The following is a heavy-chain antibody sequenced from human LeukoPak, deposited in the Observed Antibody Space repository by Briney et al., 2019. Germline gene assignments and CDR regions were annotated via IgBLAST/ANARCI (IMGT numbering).Heavy chain of an antibody. Sequence: GGSLRLSCAASGFTFSNAWMSWVRQAPGKGLEWVGRIKSKTDGGTTDYAAPVKGRFTISRDDSKNTLYLQMNSLKTEDTAVYYCTTQPYSSSWYEPYYYMDVWGKGTTVTVSS. CDR3: TTQPYSSSWYEPYYYMDV. CDR1: GFTFSNAW. CDR2: IKSKTDGGTT. J-gene: IGHJ6*03. D-gene: IGHD6-13*01. V-gene: IGHV3-15*01.